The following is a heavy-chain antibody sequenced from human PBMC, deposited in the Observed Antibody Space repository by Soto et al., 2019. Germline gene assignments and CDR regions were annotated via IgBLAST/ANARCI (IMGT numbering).Heavy chain of an antibody. D-gene: IGHD3-3*01. CDR2: INHSGST. CDR3: ARASYDFWSGYYKRTGYYFDY. CDR1: GGSFSGYY. V-gene: IGHV4-34*01. J-gene: IGHJ4*02. Sequence: QVQLQQWGAGLLKPSETLSLTCAVYGGSFSGYYWSWIRQPPGKGLEWIGEINHSGSTNYNPSLKSRVTISVDTSKNQISLKLSSVTAADTAVYYCARASYDFWSGYYKRTGYYFDYWGQGTLVTVSS.